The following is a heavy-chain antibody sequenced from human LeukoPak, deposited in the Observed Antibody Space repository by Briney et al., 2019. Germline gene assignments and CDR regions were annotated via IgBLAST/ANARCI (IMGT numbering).Heavy chain of an antibody. Sequence: ASVKVSCKASGGTFSSYAISWVRQAPGQGLEWMGWISAYNGNTNYAQKLQGGVTMTTDTSTSTAYMELRSLRSDDTAVYYCARVVPLDTATLTRADYWGQGTLVTVSS. J-gene: IGHJ4*02. D-gene: IGHD5-18*01. CDR2: ISAYNGNT. CDR1: GGTFSSYA. V-gene: IGHV1-18*01. CDR3: ARVVPLDTATLTRADY.